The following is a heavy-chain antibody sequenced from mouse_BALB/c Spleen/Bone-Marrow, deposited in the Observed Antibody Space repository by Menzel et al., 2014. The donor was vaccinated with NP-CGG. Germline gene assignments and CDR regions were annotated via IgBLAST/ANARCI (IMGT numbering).Heavy chain of an antibody. CDR3: ARGEYGNLGAWFAY. CDR2: ISSGGSYT. D-gene: IGHD2-10*02. J-gene: IGHJ3*01. CDR1: GFTFSSYA. V-gene: IGHV5-9-1*01. Sequence: EVKLMESGGGLVKPGGSLKLSCAASGFTFSSYAMSWVRQTPEKRLEWVATISSGGSYTYYPDSVKGRFTISRDNAKNTLYLQMSSLRSEDTAMYYCARGEYGNLGAWFAYWGQGTLVTVSA.